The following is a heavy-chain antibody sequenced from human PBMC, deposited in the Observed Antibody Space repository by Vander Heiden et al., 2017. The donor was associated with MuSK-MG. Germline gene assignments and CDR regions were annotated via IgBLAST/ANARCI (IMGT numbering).Heavy chain of an antibody. CDR2: ISSSGTTM. Sequence: QVQLVESGGGLVKPGGCLRLSCTASGVTLSDYYISWIRQAPGKGLEWVSYISSSGTTMYYADSVKGRFTISRDNAKNSVHLQMNSLTVEDTAVYYCARDRGAYALGPWGQGTLVTVSS. V-gene: IGHV3-11*04. CDR1: GVTLSDYY. D-gene: IGHD3-16*01. CDR3: ARDRGAYALGP. J-gene: IGHJ5*02.